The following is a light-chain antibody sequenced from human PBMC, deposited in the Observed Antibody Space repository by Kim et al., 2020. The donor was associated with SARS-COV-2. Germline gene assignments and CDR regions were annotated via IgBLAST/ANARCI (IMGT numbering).Light chain of an antibody. V-gene: IGLV1-47*01. CDR1: SSNIGANH. Sequence: ELTQPPSASGTLGQRVTISCSGSSSNIGANHVYWYQQLPGTAPKVLIYRNSHRPSGVPDRFSGSKSGTSASLAISGLRPEDEADYHCATWDDSLSGQVFGGGTQLTVL. CDR3: ATWDDSLSGQV. CDR2: RNS. J-gene: IGLJ3*02.